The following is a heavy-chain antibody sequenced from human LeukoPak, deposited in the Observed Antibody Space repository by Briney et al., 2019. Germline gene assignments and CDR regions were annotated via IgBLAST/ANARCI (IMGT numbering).Heavy chain of an antibody. Sequence: GGSLRLSCTASGFTFSDYEVNWVRQAPGKGLECVSYISRTGSTIYYADSVKGRFAVSRDNAKRSLYLQMSSLRVEDTAVYYCAGLTYYKRFDPGGRGTVDTVSS. J-gene: IGHJ5*02. CDR2: ISRTGSTI. V-gene: IGHV3-48*03. CDR1: GFTFSDYE. CDR3: AGLTYYKRFDP. D-gene: IGHD1-26*01.